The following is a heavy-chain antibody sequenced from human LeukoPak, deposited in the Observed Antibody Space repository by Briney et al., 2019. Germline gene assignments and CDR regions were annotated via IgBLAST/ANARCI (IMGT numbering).Heavy chain of an antibody. CDR3: ARDSSGSDYYYGMDV. CDR1: GYTFTGYY. J-gene: IGHJ6*02. V-gene: IGHV1-2*06. Sequence: ASVKVSCKASGYTFTGYYVQWGRQAPGQGLEWMGRINPNSGGTNYAQKFQGRVTMTRDTSISTAYMELSRLRSDDTAVYYCARDSSGSDYYYGMDVWGQGTTVTVSS. D-gene: IGHD6-19*01. CDR2: INPNSGGT.